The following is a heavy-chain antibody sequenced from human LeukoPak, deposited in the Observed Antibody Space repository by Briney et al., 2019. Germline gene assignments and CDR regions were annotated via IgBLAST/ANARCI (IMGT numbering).Heavy chain of an antibody. V-gene: IGHV3-23*01. Sequence: GGSLRLSCAASGFTFNYYGMSWVRQAPGKGLEWVSAISGSGGSTYYADSVKGRFTISRDNSKNTLYLQMNSLRAEDTAVYYCAKKSRGSGSYYGDYWGQGILVTVSS. J-gene: IGHJ4*02. D-gene: IGHD3-10*01. CDR2: ISGSGGST. CDR3: AKKSRGSGSYYGDY. CDR1: GFTFNYYG.